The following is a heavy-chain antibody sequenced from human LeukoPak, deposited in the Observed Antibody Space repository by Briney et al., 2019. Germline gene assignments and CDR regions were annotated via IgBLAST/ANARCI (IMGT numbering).Heavy chain of an antibody. CDR1: GFNFNSYP. J-gene: IGHJ4*02. V-gene: IGHV3-30*04. CDR2: ISFDGSDK. CDR3: ARVLGFGSPPAC. D-gene: IGHD3-10*01. Sequence: GGSLRLSCVASGFNFNSYPMHWVRQAPGKGLEWVGLISFDGSDKSYADSVEGRFTISRDNSKNTLYLQMNSLSAADTAVYYCARVLGFGSPPACWGQGTQVFVSS.